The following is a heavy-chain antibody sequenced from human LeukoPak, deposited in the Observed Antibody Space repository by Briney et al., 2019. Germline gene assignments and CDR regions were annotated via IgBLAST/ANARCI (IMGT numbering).Heavy chain of an antibody. CDR2: IYSGGNT. CDR1: GFSVSHNY. Sequence: PGGSLRLSCTVSGFSVSHNYMNWVRQAPGKGLEWVALIYSGGNTHYADSVRGRFTISRDNSKNTLYLQMSSLRVEDTAVYYCTRDTPGIAASVSGGWGQGTLVTVSS. CDR3: TRDTPGIAASVSGG. D-gene: IGHD6-13*01. J-gene: IGHJ4*02. V-gene: IGHV3-53*01.